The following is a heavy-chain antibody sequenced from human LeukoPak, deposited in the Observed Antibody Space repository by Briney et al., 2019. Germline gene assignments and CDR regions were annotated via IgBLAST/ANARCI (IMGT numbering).Heavy chain of an antibody. CDR2: IYYSGSA. CDR3: ARERAAIGTNWGDFFDY. D-gene: IGHD6-13*01. CDR1: GGSVSSGSYY. Sequence: SETLSLTGTVSGGSVSSGSYYWSWIRQPPGKGLEWIGYIYYSGSAKYNPSLKSRVTISVDTSKNQFSLKLTSVTAADTAVYYCARERAAIGTNWGDFFDYWGQGTLVTVSS. V-gene: IGHV4-61*01. J-gene: IGHJ4*02.